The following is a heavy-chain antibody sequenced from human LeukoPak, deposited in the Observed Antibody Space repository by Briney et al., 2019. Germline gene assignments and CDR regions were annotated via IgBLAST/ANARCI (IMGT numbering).Heavy chain of an antibody. D-gene: IGHD3-22*01. CDR2: ISSSSTI. CDR1: GFTFSDYY. V-gene: IGHV3-11*01. CDR3: ARGSYGGTYYYDSSGYYQILDI. Sequence: GGSLRLSCAASGFTFSDYYMSWIRQAPGKGLEWVSYISSSSTIYYADSVKGRFTISRDNAKNSLYLQMNSLRAEDTAVYYCARGSYGGTYYYDSSGYYQILDIWGQGTMVTVSS. J-gene: IGHJ3*02.